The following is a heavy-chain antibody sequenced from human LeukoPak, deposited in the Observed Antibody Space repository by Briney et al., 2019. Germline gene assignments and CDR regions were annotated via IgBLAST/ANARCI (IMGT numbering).Heavy chain of an antibody. CDR3: ARDRQAGRFGMDV. D-gene: IGHD2-15*01. J-gene: IGHJ6*02. CDR1: GYTFTSYY. V-gene: IGHV1-46*01. CDR2: INPSGGST. Sequence: ASVTVSFKASGYTFTSYYMHWVRQAPGQGLEWMGIINPSGGSTSYAQKFQGRVTMTRDTSTSTVYMELSSLRSEDTAVYYCARDRQAGRFGMDVWGQGTTVTVSS.